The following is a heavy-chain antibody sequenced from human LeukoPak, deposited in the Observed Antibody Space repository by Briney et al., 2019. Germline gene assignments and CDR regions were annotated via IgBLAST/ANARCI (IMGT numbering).Heavy chain of an antibody. V-gene: IGHV3-30-3*01. Sequence: GGSLRLSCAASGSTFSNYAMHWVRQAPGKGLEWVAVISYDGSNKYYADSVKGRFTISRDNSKNTLYLQMNSLRAEDTAVYYCAKGGYSYGRSRFDYWGQGTLVTVSS. CDR2: ISYDGSNK. CDR1: GSTFSNYA. D-gene: IGHD5-18*01. J-gene: IGHJ4*02. CDR3: AKGGYSYGRSRFDY.